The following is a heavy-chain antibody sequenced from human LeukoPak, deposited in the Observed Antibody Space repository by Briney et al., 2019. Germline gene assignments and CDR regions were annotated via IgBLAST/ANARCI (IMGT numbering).Heavy chain of an antibody. Sequence: GRSLRLSCAASGFTFDDYAMNWVRQAPGKGLEWVSGISWNSGNIGYADSVKGRFTISRDNAKNSLYLQMNSLRAEDTALYYCARESSSGYYYPLGYWGQGTLVTVSS. D-gene: IGHD3-22*01. CDR2: ISWNSGNI. J-gene: IGHJ4*02. CDR3: ARESSSGYYYPLGY. CDR1: GFTFDDYA. V-gene: IGHV3-9*01.